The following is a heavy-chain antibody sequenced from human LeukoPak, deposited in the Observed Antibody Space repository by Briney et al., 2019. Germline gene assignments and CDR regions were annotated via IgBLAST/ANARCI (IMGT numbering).Heavy chain of an antibody. CDR2: IYYTGST. CDR1: GGSISSGDYY. D-gene: IGHD5-18*01. CDR3: ARGDAAMVDY. J-gene: IGHJ4*02. Sequence: TSETLSLTCTVSGGSISSGDYYWSWIRKPPGKGLEWMGYIYYTGSTSYNPSLKSRVSMSVDTSKNHFSLKLSSVTAADTAVYYCARGDAAMVDYWGQGTLVTVSS. V-gene: IGHV4-30-4*01.